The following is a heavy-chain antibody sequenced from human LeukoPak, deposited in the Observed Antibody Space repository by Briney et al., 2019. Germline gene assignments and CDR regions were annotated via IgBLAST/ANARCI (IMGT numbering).Heavy chain of an antibody. J-gene: IGHJ3*02. CDR2: IKQDGSEK. CDR1: GFTFANYS. CDR3: ARRAGTFFYI. V-gene: IGHV3-7*05. Sequence: AGSLGLSCAAAGFTFANYSLSWVRQGPGKGLEWVANIKQDGSEKYYVDSVKGRFTISRDNAKNSLYLQMNSLRAEDTAVYYCARRAGTFFYIWGQGTMVSVCS.